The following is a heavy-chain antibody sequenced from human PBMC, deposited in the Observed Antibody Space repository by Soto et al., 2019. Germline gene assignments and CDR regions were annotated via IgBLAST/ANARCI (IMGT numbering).Heavy chain of an antibody. CDR1: GGSIISASYS. J-gene: IGHJ5*02. D-gene: IGHD2-15*01. CDR2: IYYSGST. Sequence: QVQLQESGPRLVKPSQTLSLSCAVSGGSIISASYSWNWIRQSPGRGLEWIGHIYYSGSTYYNPSLKSLGSISVHSSNNPYSLKLTSGTAADTAVYFCAREGAARIERWFDAWGKGILVTVSS. CDR3: AREGAARIERWFDA. V-gene: IGHV4-31*01.